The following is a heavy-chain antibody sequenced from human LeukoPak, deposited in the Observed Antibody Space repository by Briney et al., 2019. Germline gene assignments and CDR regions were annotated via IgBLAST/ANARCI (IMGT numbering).Heavy chain of an antibody. V-gene: IGHV1-69*04. Sequence: SVKVSCKASGATFSTYGLSWVRQAPGQGLEWMGRISPFFDIANYAQKFQGRVTITTDKSTSTVYMELSSLRSEDTAVYYCARGKLERRSRRYFDYWGQGTLVTVSS. CDR1: GATFSTYG. CDR3: ARGKLERRSRRYFDY. D-gene: IGHD1-1*01. J-gene: IGHJ4*02. CDR2: ISPFFDIA.